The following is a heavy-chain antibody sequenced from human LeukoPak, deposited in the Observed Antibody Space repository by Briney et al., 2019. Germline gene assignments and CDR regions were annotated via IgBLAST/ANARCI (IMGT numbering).Heavy chain of an antibody. CDR2: IYSSGST. D-gene: IGHD3-16*01. Sequence: PSETLSLTCSVSGGSISGYYWSWIRQPPGQTLEWIGYIYSSGSTNSNPSLQSRVTMSVDTSMNQFSLRLSLVTAADTAVYYCATFSYTTRPSDVWGKGTTVTVSS. CDR3: ATFSYTTRPSDV. V-gene: IGHV4-4*09. CDR1: GGSISGYY. J-gene: IGHJ6*04.